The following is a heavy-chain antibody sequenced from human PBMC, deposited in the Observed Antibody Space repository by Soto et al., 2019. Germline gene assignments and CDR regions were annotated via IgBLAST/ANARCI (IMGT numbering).Heavy chain of an antibody. CDR3: ACGDLDIVVVPAAIA. Sequence: SETLSLTCTVSGGSISSGGYYWSWIRQHPGKGLEWIGYIYYSGSTYYKPSLKSRVTISVDTSKKQFSLKLSSVTAADTAVYYCACGDLDIVVVPAAIAWGQGTLVTVSS. J-gene: IGHJ4*02. CDR2: IYYSGST. CDR1: GGSISSGGYY. V-gene: IGHV4-31*03. D-gene: IGHD2-2*01.